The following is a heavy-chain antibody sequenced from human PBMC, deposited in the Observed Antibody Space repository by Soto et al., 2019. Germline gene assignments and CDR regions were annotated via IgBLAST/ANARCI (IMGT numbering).Heavy chain of an antibody. CDR3: ASGVTWDYSDS. CDR1: ENSFTSHW. J-gene: IGHJ4*02. V-gene: IGHV5-51*01. Sequence: GESLKISCRSSENSFTSHWIGWVRQMPGKGLEYMGIIYTGDSDTRYSPSFQGQVTISADKSIRTAYLQWSSLKASDTAVYYCASGVTWDYSDSWGQGTQVTVSS. D-gene: IGHD1-26*01. CDR2: IYTGDSDT.